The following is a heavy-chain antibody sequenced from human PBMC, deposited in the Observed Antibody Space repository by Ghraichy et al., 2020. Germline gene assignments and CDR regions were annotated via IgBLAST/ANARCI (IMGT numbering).Heavy chain of an antibody. CDR3: ARRSGGSSWLYYFDY. J-gene: IGHJ4*02. CDR2: ISVYNGNT. V-gene: IGHV1-18*04. D-gene: IGHD6-13*01. Sequence: ASVKVSCKASGYTFTNYGISWVRQAPGQGLEWMGWISVYNGNTNYAQKIQGRVTMTTDTSTSTAYMELRSLRSDDTAVYYCARRSGGSSWLYYFDYWGQGTLITVSS. CDR1: GYTFTNYG.